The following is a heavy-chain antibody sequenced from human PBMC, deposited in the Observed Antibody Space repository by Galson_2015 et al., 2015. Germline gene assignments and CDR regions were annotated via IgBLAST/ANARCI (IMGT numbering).Heavy chain of an antibody. CDR3: ATEYSSGEGNDY. CDR2: IYYSGST. V-gene: IGHV4-61*01. D-gene: IGHD6-19*01. J-gene: IGHJ4*02. Sequence: ETLSLTCTVSGGSVSSGSYYWSWIRQPPGKGLEWIGYIYYSGSTNYNPSLKSRVTISVDTSKNQFSLKLSSVTAADTAVYYCATEYSSGEGNDYWGQGTLVTVSS. CDR1: GGSVSSGSYY.